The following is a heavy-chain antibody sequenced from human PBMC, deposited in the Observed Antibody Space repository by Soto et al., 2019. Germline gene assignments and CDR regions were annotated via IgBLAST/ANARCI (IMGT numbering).Heavy chain of an antibody. CDR2: ISGNGDTT. D-gene: IGHD6-19*01. J-gene: IGHJ4*02. CDR3: AYVFWGVAGPVEPFDY. Sequence: EVQLLESGGGLEQPGGSLRLSCGASGFAFITYGMSWVRQAPGKGLEWVSTISGNGDTTHYADSVKGRFTFSRDNSKNTVYLQMNSLRVDDTDIYYCAYVFWGVAGPVEPFDYWGQGTLVTVSS. CDR1: GFAFITYG. V-gene: IGHV3-23*01.